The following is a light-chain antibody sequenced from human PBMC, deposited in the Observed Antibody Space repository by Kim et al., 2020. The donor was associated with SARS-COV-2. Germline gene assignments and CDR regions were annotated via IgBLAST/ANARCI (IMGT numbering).Light chain of an antibody. CDR2: DVS. V-gene: IGLV2-14*03. J-gene: IGLJ1*01. CDR1: SSDVGDYDY. Sequence: QSALTQPASVSGSPGQSITISCTGTSSDVGDYDYVSWYQQHPGKAPKLIIFDVSNRPSGVSSRFSGSKSGNTASLTISGLQDEDEADYYCCSYARGSAYVFGTGTKVTVL. CDR3: CSYARGSAYV.